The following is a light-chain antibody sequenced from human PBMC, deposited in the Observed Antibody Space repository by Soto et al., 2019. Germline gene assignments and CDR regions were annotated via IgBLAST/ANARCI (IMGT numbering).Light chain of an antibody. J-gene: IGKJ2*01. CDR2: GAS. CDR1: QSVSSSY. CDR3: QQYGSSPPYT. V-gene: IGKV3-20*01. Sequence: EIVLTQSPGTLSLSPGERATLSCRASQSVSSSYLAWYQQKPGQAPRLLIYGASSRTTGIPVRFSGSGSGTDFPLTIRRLEPEGFAVYYCQQYGSSPPYTFGQGTKLEIK.